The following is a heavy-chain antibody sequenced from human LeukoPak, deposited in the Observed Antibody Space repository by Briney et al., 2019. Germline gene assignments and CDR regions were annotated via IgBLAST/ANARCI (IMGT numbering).Heavy chain of an antibody. CDR1: RFTFSRYW. D-gene: IGHD4/OR15-4a*01. V-gene: IGHV3-7*01. CDR2: IKEDGSEK. CDR3: ARGGAPYAFDI. J-gene: IGHJ3*02. Sequence: GGSLRLSCAASRFTFSRYWMSWVRQAPGKGLEWVANIKEDGSEKYYVDSMKGRFTISRDNAKNSLYLQMNSLRAEDTAVYYCARGGAPYAFDIWGQGTTVTISS.